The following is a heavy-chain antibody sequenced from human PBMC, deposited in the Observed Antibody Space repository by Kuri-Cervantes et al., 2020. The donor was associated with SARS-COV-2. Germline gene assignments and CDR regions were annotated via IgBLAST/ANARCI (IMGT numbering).Heavy chain of an antibody. CDR3: ANGGSGYYLHDAFDI. Sequence: GGSLRLSCAASGFTFSSYEMNWVRQAPGKGLEWVSYISSSGSTTYYADSVKGRFTISRDNSKNTLYLQMNSLRAEDTAVYYCANGGSGYYLHDAFDIWGQGTMVTVSS. V-gene: IGHV3-48*03. CDR1: GFTFSSYE. D-gene: IGHD3-22*01. J-gene: IGHJ3*02. CDR2: ISSSGSTT.